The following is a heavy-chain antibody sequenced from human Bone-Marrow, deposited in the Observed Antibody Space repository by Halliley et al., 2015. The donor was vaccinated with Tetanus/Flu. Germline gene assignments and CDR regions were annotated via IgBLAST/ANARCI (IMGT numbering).Heavy chain of an antibody. V-gene: IGHV3-48*03. J-gene: IGHJ6*02. CDR3: ARERGFSSGRGMAV. CDR1: GFTLSSSE. Sequence: VQSGGSLRISCTATGFTLSSSEINWVRQAPGKGLVWVSYIMSGASSADYGDSVKGRFTISRDDAKNSLYLHLNSLRVEDTAVYYWARERGFSSGRGMAVWGQGRTVAVSS. CDR2: IMSGASSA. D-gene: IGHD3-22*01.